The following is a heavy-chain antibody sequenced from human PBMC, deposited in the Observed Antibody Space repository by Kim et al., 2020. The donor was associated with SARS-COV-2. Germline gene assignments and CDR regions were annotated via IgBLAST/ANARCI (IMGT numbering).Heavy chain of an antibody. D-gene: IGHD3-16*02. CDR1: GGSISSSNW. CDR2: IYHSGST. Sequence: SETLSLTCAVSGGSISSSNWWSWVRQPPGKGLVWIGEIYHSGSTNYNPSLESRVTISVDKSKNHFSLKLSSVTAADTAVYYCARENPRGELSLPYYFDYWGQGTLVTVSS. J-gene: IGHJ4*02. V-gene: IGHV4-4*02. CDR3: ARENPRGELSLPYYFDY.